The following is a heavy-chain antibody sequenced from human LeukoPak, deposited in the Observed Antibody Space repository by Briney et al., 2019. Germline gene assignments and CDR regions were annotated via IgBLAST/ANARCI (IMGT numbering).Heavy chain of an antibody. CDR1: LFTFSSSV. D-gene: IGHD3-3*01. J-gene: IGHJ6*03. CDR3: TKDTNYDFWSGFSSYMDV. CDR2: ISYEGSHK. V-gene: IGHV3-30*18. Sequence: GGSLRLSCASSLFTFSSSVMHWLRQAPGKGLDGVAVISYEGSHKYYADSVNGGFTLSRDNCENSLYLQMIRLRAQDTAVYYCTKDTNYDFWSGFSSYMDVWGQGTTVTVSS.